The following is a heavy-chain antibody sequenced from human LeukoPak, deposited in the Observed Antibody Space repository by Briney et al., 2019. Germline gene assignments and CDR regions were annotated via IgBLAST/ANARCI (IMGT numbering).Heavy chain of an antibody. V-gene: IGHV3-11*01. CDR2: ISTSGSTI. CDR1: GFTFSDYY. Sequence: GGFLRLSCAASGFTFSDYYMSWIRQAPGKGLEWVSYISTSGSTIYYADSVKGRFTISRDNAKNSLYLQMNSLRAEDTAVYYCARYAFGAYYYGMDVWGQGTTVTVSS. J-gene: IGHJ6*02. CDR3: ARYAFGAYYYGMDV. D-gene: IGHD3-10*01.